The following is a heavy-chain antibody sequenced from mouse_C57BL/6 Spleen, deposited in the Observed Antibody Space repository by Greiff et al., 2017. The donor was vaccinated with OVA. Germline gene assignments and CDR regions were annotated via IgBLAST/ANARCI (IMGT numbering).Heavy chain of an antibody. Sequence: QVQLQQSGPELVKPGASVKISCKASGYAFSSSWMNWVKQRPGKGLEWIGRIYPGDGDTNYNGKFKGKATLTADKSSSTAYMQLSSLTSEDSAVYSCARSVDYYGSSYWYFDVWGTGTTVTVSS. CDR3: ARSVDYYGSSYWYFDV. CDR1: GYAFSSSW. J-gene: IGHJ1*03. D-gene: IGHD1-1*01. V-gene: IGHV1-82*01. CDR2: IYPGDGDT.